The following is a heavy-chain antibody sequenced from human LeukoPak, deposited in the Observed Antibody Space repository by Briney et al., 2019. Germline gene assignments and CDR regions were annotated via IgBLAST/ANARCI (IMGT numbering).Heavy chain of an antibody. CDR1: GFTFSSYS. V-gene: IGHV3-21*01. CDR3: ARDWEQQLVFDY. CDR2: ISSSSSYI. Sequence: GRSLRLSCAASGFTFSSYSMNWVRQAPGKGLEWVSSISSSSSYIYYADSVKGRFTISRDNAKNSLYLQMSSLRAEDTAVYYCARDWEQQLVFDYWDQGTLVTVSS. D-gene: IGHD6-13*01. J-gene: IGHJ4*02.